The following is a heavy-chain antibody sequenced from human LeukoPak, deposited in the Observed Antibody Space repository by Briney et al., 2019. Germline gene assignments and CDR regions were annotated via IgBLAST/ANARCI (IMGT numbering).Heavy chain of an antibody. CDR1: GFTFSPYS. CDR2: ITTSTTVPRI. D-gene: IGHD2-2*01. Sequence: GESLRLSCAASGFTFSPYSMNWVRQAPGRGLEWVSSITTSTTVPRIFYADSVTGRFTISRDNADNSLFLQMNSLRAEDTAVYYCARALGDQPDYYYGMDVRGQGTTVTVSS. J-gene: IGHJ6*02. V-gene: IGHV3-21*01. CDR3: ARALGDQPDYYYGMDV.